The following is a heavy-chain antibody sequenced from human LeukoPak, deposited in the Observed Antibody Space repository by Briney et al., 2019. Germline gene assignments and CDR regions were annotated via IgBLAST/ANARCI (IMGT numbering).Heavy chain of an antibody. J-gene: IGHJ3*02. CDR2: ISAYNGNT. CDR3: ARDSSSWYGTYAFDI. D-gene: IGHD6-13*01. V-gene: IGHV1-18*01. Sequence: ASVKVSCKASGYTFTSYGISWVRQAPGQGLEWMGWISAYNGNTNYAQKLQGRVTMTTDTSTSTAYMELSSLRSEDTAVYYCARDSSSWYGTYAFDIWGQGTMVTVSS. CDR1: GYTFTSYG.